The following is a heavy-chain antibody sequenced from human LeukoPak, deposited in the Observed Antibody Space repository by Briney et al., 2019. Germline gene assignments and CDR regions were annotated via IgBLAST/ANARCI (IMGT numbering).Heavy chain of an antibody. V-gene: IGHV4-30-4*01. CDR1: GGSISSGDYY. CDR2: IYYSGST. J-gene: IGHJ4*02. CDR3: ARGYCSSTSCYQYHFDY. Sequence: SETLSLTCTVSGGSISSGDYYWSWIRQSPGKGLEWIGYIYYSGSTYYNPSLKSRITISMDTSEDQFSLKLSSVTAADTAVYYCARGYCSSTSCYQYHFDYWGQGTLVTVSS. D-gene: IGHD2-2*01.